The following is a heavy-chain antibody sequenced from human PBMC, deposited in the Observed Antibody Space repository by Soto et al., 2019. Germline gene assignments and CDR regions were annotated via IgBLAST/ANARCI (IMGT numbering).Heavy chain of an antibody. V-gene: IGHV3-7*03. CDR2: INPDGDEK. J-gene: IGHJ5*02. CDR1: GFTFSNNW. Sequence: GGSLRLSCAASGFTFSNNWMGWVRQAPGKGLEWVANINPDGDEKSYADAVRGRFTISRDNAWDSVSLQMTNLRADDTALYHCAKGTTSSYYVWFDPWGQGTLVTVYS. CDR3: AKGTTSSYYVWFDP. D-gene: IGHD3-22*01.